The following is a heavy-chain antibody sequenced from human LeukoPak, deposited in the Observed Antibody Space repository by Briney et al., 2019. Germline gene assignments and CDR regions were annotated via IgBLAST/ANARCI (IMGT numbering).Heavy chain of an antibody. V-gene: IGHV3-73*01. CDR3: TRLRIIAVAAHDDAFDI. CDR1: GFTFSGSA. D-gene: IGHD6-19*01. CDR2: IRSKANSYAT. Sequence: GGSLRLSCAASGFTFSGSAMHWVRQASGKGLEWVGRIRSKANSYATAYAASVKGRFTISRDDSKNTAYLQMNSLKTEDTAVYYCTRLRIIAVAAHDDAFDIWGQGTMVTVSS. J-gene: IGHJ3*02.